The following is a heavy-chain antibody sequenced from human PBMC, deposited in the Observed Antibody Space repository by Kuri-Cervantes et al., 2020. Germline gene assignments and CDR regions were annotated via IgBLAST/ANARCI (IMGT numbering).Heavy chain of an antibody. J-gene: IGHJ3*02. Sequence: ASVKVSCKVSGYTLTELSMHWVRQAPGKGLEWMGGFDPEDGETIYAQKFQGGVTMTEDTSTDTAYMELSSLRSDDTAVYYCASAGGDCSGGSCYSGEADAFDIWGQGTMVTVSS. CDR2: FDPEDGET. V-gene: IGHV1-24*01. D-gene: IGHD2-15*01. CDR3: ASAGGDCSGGSCYSGEADAFDI. CDR1: GYTLTELS.